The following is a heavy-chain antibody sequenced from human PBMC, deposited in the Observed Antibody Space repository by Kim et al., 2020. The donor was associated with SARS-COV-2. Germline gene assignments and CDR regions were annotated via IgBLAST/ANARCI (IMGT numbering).Heavy chain of an antibody. CDR2: IIPIFGTA. V-gene: IGHV1-69*13. D-gene: IGHD3-22*01. CDR3: ARDLWAWGYYDSSRDPPAD. CDR1: GGTFSSYA. J-gene: IGHJ4*01. Sequence: SVKVSCKASGGTFSSYAISWVRQAPGQGLEWMGGIIPIFGTANYAQKFQGRVTITADESTSTAYMELSSLRSEDTAVYYCARDLWAWGYYDSSRDPPADWGQGTLVTVSS.